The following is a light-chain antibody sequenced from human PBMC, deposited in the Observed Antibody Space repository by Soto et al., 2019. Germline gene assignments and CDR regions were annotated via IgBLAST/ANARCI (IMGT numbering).Light chain of an antibody. J-gene: IGKJ1*01. Sequence: GLTQSQGTLSLSPVERASLSCTDSLSVSSSYLAWYQQRLGRAPRLLIDAASRRATGIPDRFSGSGSGTDFTLTISRLEPEDLAVYYCQQYDYSVCPFGQGT. CDR3: QQYDYSVCP. CDR2: AAS. CDR1: LSVSSSY. V-gene: IGKV3-20*01.